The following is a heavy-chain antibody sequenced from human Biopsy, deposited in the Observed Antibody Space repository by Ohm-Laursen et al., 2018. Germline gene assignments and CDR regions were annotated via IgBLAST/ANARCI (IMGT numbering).Heavy chain of an antibody. CDR3: ARERGGYKRTDY. Sequence: SVKVSCNASGYTFTSYGISWVRQAPGQGLEWMGWINTYNGNTNYAQNLQGRVTMTTDTSTSTAYMELRSLRSDDTAVYYCARERGGYKRTDYWGQGTLVTVSS. D-gene: IGHD5-24*01. CDR1: GYTFTSYG. CDR2: INTYNGNT. V-gene: IGHV1-18*01. J-gene: IGHJ4*02.